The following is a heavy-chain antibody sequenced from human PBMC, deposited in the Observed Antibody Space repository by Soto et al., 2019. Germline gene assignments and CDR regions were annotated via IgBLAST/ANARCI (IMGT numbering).Heavy chain of an antibody. Sequence: ASVKVSCKVSGYTLTELSMHWVRQAPGKGLEWMGGFDPEDGETIYAQKFQGRVTMTEDTSTDTAYMELSSLRSEDTAVYYCATVVRVTIFGVAQFDYWGQGTLVTVSS. CDR2: FDPEDGET. V-gene: IGHV1-24*01. J-gene: IGHJ4*02. CDR1: GYTLTELS. D-gene: IGHD3-3*01. CDR3: ATVVRVTIFGVAQFDY.